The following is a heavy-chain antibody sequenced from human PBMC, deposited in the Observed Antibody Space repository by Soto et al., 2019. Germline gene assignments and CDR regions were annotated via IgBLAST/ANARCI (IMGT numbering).Heavy chain of an antibody. CDR1: GYTFTDYI. D-gene: IGHD5-12*01. Sequence: QVQLVQSGAEVKKPGASVKVSCKASGYTFTDYIMHWVRQAPGQRLEWMGWINAGNGNTESSQKFQGRVTITRDTPASTAYMELSSLRSDDTAGYYWARGVATIWGFYFDDWGQGTLVIVSS. J-gene: IGHJ4*02. CDR3: ARGVATIWGFYFDD. V-gene: IGHV1-3*01. CDR2: INAGNGNT.